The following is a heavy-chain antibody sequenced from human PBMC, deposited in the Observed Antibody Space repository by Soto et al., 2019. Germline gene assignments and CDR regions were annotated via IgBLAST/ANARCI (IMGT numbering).Heavy chain of an antibody. CDR2: IYYSGST. D-gene: IGHD1-26*01. CDR1: GCSISSYY. J-gene: IGHJ6*02. Sequence: SETLSLTCTVSGCSISSYYWSWIRQPPGKGLEWIGYIYYSGSTYYNPSLKSRVTISVDTSKNQFSLKLSSVTAADTAVYYCARATVYYGMDVWGQGTTVTVPS. CDR3: ARATVYYGMDV. V-gene: IGHV4-59*08.